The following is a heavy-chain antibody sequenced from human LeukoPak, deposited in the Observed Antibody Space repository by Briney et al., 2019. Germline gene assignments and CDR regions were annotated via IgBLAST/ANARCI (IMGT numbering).Heavy chain of an antibody. J-gene: IGHJ4*02. CDR2: ISYDGSNK. D-gene: IGHD1-26*01. Sequence: GGSLRLSCAAPGFTFSSYGMHWVRQAPGKGLEWVAVISYDGSNKYYADSVKGRFTISRDNSKNTLYLQMNSLRAEDTAVYYCAKDHGNSGSYRRLSYYFDYWGQGTLVTVSS. CDR1: GFTFSSYG. V-gene: IGHV3-30*18. CDR3: AKDHGNSGSYRRLSYYFDY.